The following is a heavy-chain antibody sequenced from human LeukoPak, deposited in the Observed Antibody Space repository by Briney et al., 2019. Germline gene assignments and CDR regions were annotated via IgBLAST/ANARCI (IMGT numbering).Heavy chain of an antibody. Sequence: GGSLRLSCSASGFAFSRYGMHWVRQAPGKGLEYVSSISSSGGSTNYADSVKGRFTISRDNSKNTLYVDMSSLRPEDTSVYYCVKDRGGDSVFDYWGQGTLVTVSS. CDR1: GFAFSRYG. CDR2: ISSSGGST. J-gene: IGHJ4*02. V-gene: IGHV3-64*05. CDR3: VKDRGGDSVFDY. D-gene: IGHD4-17*01.